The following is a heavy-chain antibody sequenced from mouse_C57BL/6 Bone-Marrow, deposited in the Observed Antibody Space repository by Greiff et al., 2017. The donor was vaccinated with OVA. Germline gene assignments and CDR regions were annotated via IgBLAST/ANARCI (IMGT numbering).Heavy chain of an antibody. Sequence: QVHVKQSGAELARPGASVKLSCKASGYTFTSYGISWVKQRTGQGLEWIGEIYPRSGNTYYNEKFKGKATLTADKSSSTAYMELRSLTSEDSAVYFCARGGYYAPDYWGQGTTLTVSS. V-gene: IGHV1-81*01. CDR1: GYTFTSYG. D-gene: IGHD2-3*01. CDR2: IYPRSGNT. J-gene: IGHJ2*01. CDR3: ARGGYYAPDY.